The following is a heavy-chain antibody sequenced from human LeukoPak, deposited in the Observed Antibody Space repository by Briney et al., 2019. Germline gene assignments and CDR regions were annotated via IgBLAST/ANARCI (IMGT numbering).Heavy chain of an antibody. J-gene: IGHJ4*02. Sequence: SETLSLTCTVSRGSISSSSYYWGWIRQPPGKGLEWIGSIYYSGSTYYNPSLKSRVTISVDTSKNQFSLKLSSVTAADTAVYYCAVGMTTVVTTPYYWGQGTLVTVSS. D-gene: IGHD4-23*01. V-gene: IGHV4-39*01. CDR2: IYYSGST. CDR1: RGSISSSSYY. CDR3: AVGMTTVVTTPYY.